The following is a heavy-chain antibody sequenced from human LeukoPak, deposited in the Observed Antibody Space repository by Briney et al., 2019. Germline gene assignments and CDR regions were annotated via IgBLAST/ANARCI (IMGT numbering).Heavy chain of an antibody. CDR2: TYYRSKWHN. J-gene: IGHJ5*02. D-gene: IGHD6-13*01. CDR1: GDSVSSNSAA. CDR3: ARVYSSSWYLLHPTLCFDP. V-gene: IGHV6-1*01. Sequence: SQTLSLTCAISGDSVSSNSAAWNWIRQSPSRGLEWLGRTYYRSKWHNDYAVSVKSRITINPDTSKNQFSLQLNSVTPEDTAVYYCARVYSSSWYLLHPTLCFDPWGQGTLVTVSS.